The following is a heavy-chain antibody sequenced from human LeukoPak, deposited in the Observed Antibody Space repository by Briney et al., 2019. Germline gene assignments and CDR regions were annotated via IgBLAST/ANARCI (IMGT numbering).Heavy chain of an antibody. J-gene: IGHJ4*02. CDR2: IYYSGST. CDR1: GGSISSYY. CDR3: AREQSQLGNFDY. V-gene: IGHV4-59*01. D-gene: IGHD1-1*01. Sequence: PSETLSLTCTVSGGSISSYYWSWIRQPPGKGLEWIGYIYYSGSTNYNPSLKSRVTISVDTSKNQFSLKLSSVTAADTAVYYCAREQSQLGNFDYWGQGTLVTVSS.